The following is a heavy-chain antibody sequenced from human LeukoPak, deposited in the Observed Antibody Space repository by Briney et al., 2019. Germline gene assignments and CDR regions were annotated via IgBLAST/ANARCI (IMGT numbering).Heavy chain of an antibody. V-gene: IGHV3-9*01. Sequence: PGGSLRLSCAASGSTFDDYVMNWVRQAPGKGLEWVSGISWNSGTIGYADSVKGRFTISRDNAKNSLYLQMNSLRAEDTALYYCVKGAAYHLGDAFDIWGQGTMVTVSS. CDR1: GSTFDDYV. D-gene: IGHD2-15*01. CDR3: VKGAAYHLGDAFDI. J-gene: IGHJ3*02. CDR2: ISWNSGTI.